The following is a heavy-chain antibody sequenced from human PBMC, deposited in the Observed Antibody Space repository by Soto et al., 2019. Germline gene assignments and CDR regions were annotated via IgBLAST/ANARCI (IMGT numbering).Heavy chain of an antibody. CDR3: ARGVEVYYYYYMDV. CDR2: MNHRGTT. D-gene: IGHD2-15*01. Sequence: SETLSLTCAVYGGSFSGYYWSWIRQPPGKELEWIQEMNHRGTTNSNPSLKSRVTISVDTSKNQFSLKLSSVTAADTAVYYCARGVEVYYYYYMDVWGKGTTVTVS. V-gene: IGHV4-34*01. CDR1: GGSFSGYY. J-gene: IGHJ6*03.